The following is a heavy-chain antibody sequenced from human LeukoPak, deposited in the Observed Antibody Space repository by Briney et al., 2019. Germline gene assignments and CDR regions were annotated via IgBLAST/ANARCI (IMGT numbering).Heavy chain of an antibody. CDR2: ISSSGSTI. J-gene: IGHJ4*02. CDR3: ARDEGYPGGSYYVSYDY. Sequence: GGSLRLSCAASGFTFSSHWMHWVRQAPGKGLEWVSYISSSGSTIYYADSVKGRFTISRDNAKNSLYLQMNSLRAEDTAVYYCARDEGYPGGSYYVSYDYWGQGTLVTVSS. V-gene: IGHV3-48*04. D-gene: IGHD1-26*01. CDR1: GFTFSSHW.